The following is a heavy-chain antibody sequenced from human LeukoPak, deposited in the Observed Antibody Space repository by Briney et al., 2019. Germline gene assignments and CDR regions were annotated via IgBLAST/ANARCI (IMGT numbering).Heavy chain of an antibody. CDR2: INHSGRT. V-gene: IGHV4-34*01. D-gene: IGHD3-9*01. Sequence: SETLSLTCAVYGGSFSAHYWTWIRQPPGKGLEWIGEINHSGRTNYNSSLESRLIISVDTSKNQFSLKLSSVTAADTAVYYCARSRKLYYDILTGYYHDYWGQGTLVTVSS. CDR3: ARSRKLYYDILTGYYHDY. J-gene: IGHJ4*02. CDR1: GGSFSAHY.